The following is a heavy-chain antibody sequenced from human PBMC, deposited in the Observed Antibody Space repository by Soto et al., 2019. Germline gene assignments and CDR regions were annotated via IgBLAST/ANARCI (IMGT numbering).Heavy chain of an antibody. D-gene: IGHD3-3*01. CDR2: ISSSSSYM. V-gene: IGHV3-21*01. CDR3: ARDQGASGYPYYYGMDV. Sequence: GGSMRLSCAASEFTCSSYSMNWVRQAPEKGLEWVSSISSSSSYMYYADSVKGRFTISRDNAKNSLYLQMNSLRAEDTAVYYCARDQGASGYPYYYGMDVWGQGTTVTVSS. J-gene: IGHJ6*02. CDR1: EFTCSSYS.